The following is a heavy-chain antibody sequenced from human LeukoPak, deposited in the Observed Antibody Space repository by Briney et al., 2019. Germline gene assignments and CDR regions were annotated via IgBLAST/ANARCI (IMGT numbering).Heavy chain of an antibody. Sequence: QPGRSLRLSCAASGLTVSSNYLSWVRQAPGKGLDWVSVIYSGGSTYYADSVKGRFTISRDNSKNTMYLQMNSLAAEDTAIYYCARGPTMYGLDVWGQGTTVTVSS. V-gene: IGHV3-53*01. CDR3: ARGPTMYGLDV. CDR1: GLTVSSNY. J-gene: IGHJ6*02. CDR2: IYSGGST.